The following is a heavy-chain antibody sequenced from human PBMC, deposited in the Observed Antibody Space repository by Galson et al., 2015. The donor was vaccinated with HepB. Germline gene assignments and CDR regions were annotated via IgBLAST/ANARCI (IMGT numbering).Heavy chain of an antibody. CDR1: GYTFTSYH. Sequence: SVKVSCKASGYTFTSYHMHWARQAPGQGLEWMGIINPSGGSTSYAQKFQGRVTMTRDTSTSTVYMELSSLRSEDTAVYYCARVRGGGSGSYYLSPFDPWGQGTLVTVSS. CDR3: ARVRGGGSGSYYLSPFDP. D-gene: IGHD3-10*01. J-gene: IGHJ5*02. V-gene: IGHV1-46*01. CDR2: INPSGGST.